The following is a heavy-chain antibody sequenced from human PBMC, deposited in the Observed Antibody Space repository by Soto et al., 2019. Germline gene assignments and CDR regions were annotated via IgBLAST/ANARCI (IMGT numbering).Heavy chain of an antibody. J-gene: IGHJ3*02. CDR2: IIPILGIA. CDR3: ARFYSGYDFDI. V-gene: IGHV1-69*02. CDR1: GGTFSSYT. Sequence: QVQLVQSGAEVKKPGSSVKVSCKASGGTFSSYTISWVRQAPGQGLEWMGRIIPILGIANYAQKFQGRVTITADKSTSTAYMELSSLRSEETAVYYCARFYSGYDFDIWGQGTMVTVSS. D-gene: IGHD5-12*01.